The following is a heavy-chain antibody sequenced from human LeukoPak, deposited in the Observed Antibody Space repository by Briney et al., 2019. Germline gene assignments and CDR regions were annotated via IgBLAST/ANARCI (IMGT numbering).Heavy chain of an antibody. V-gene: IGHV4-39*01. D-gene: IGHD6-13*01. CDR1: GGSISSYY. Sequence: SETLSLTCTVSGGSISSYYWGWIRQPPGKGLEWIGSIYYSGSTYYNPSLKSRVTISVDTSKNQFSLKLSSVIAADTAVYYCARPAPAAGLDYWGQGTLVTVSS. CDR3: ARPAPAAGLDY. CDR2: IYYSGST. J-gene: IGHJ4*02.